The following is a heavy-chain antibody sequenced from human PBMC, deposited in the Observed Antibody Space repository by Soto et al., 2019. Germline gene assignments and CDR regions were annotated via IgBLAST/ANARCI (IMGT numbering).Heavy chain of an antibody. V-gene: IGHV1-18*01. D-gene: IGHD2-15*01. CDR3: ARLSHYSCSGGSCYSGIPPHFDH. J-gene: IGHJ4*02. Sequence: ASGKVSCKASGYTFTNYAISWVRQAPGQGLEWLGWISAYNGDTNYAQKLQGRVTMTTDTSTSTAYMLLRSLRSGDTAMYYCARLSHYSCSGGSCYSGIPPHFDHWGQGTLVTISS. CDR2: ISAYNGDT. CDR1: GYTFTNYA.